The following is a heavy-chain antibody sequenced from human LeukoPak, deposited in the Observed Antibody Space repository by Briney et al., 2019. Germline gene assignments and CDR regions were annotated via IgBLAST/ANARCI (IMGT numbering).Heavy chain of an antibody. CDR2: IGTAGDT. CDR3: ARQSTPHGNFDY. V-gene: IGHV3-13*01. CDR1: GFTLSSYA. Sequence: GGSLRLSCAASGFTLSSYAMHWVRQPAGKGLEWVSAIGTAGDTFYPGFVKGRFTISRENAKKSLFLQMNSLRVEDTAVYYCARQSTPHGNFDYWGQGTLVTVSS. J-gene: IGHJ4*02. D-gene: IGHD1-26*01.